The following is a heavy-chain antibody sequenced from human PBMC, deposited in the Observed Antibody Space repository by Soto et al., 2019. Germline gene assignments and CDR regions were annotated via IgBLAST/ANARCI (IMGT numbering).Heavy chain of an antibody. CDR1: GYSFTTYW. D-gene: IGHD1-26*01. V-gene: IGHV5-51*01. CDR2: IYPDDSGT. J-gene: IGHJ3*02. CDR3: ARHKGGGSYYHAFDI. Sequence: GESLKISCEGSGYSFTTYWIAWVRQMPGKGLEWMGIIYPDDSGTRYSPSFQGQVTISADKSISTAYLQWSSLKASDTAMYYCARHKGGGSYYHAFDIWGQGTMVTVSS.